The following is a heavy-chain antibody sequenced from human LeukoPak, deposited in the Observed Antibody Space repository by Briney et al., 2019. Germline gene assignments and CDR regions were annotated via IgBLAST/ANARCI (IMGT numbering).Heavy chain of an antibody. V-gene: IGHV4-59*08. Sequence: SETLSLTCTVSGGSINNYYWTWVRQPPGKGLEWIGYIYYTGRTNYNPSLKSRVTISVHTSSNQFSLNLMSVTAADTAVYYCARLEVPQGGHFDYWGQGTLVTVSS. CDR2: IYYTGRT. J-gene: IGHJ4*02. D-gene: IGHD3-10*01. CDR3: ARLEVPQGGHFDY. CDR1: GGSINNYY.